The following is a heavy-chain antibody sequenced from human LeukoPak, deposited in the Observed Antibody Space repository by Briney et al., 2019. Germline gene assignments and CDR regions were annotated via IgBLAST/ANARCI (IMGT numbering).Heavy chain of an antibody. CDR3: ARERYFDY. Sequence: PGGSLRLSCAASGFSFNTCAMSWVRRAPGKGLEWVSTISGGGRSTDYADSVKGQFTISRDNSKNTLYPQMNSLRAEDTAVYYCARERYFDYWGQGTLVTVSS. V-gene: IGHV3-23*01. J-gene: IGHJ4*02. CDR2: ISGGGRST. CDR1: GFSFNTCA.